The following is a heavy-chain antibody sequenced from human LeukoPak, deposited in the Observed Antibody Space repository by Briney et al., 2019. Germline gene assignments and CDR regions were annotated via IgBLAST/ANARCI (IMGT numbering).Heavy chain of an antibody. CDR1: GYIFAHNG. D-gene: IGHD1-26*01. V-gene: IGHV7-4-1*02. CDR3: AREATLDY. Sequence: ASVKVSCKTSGYIFAHNGISWVRQAPGQGLEWMGRINTNTGNPTYVQGFTGRLVLSLDTSVSTAYLQISSLKAEDTAMYYCAREATLDYWGQGTLVTVSS. CDR2: INTNTGNP. J-gene: IGHJ4*02.